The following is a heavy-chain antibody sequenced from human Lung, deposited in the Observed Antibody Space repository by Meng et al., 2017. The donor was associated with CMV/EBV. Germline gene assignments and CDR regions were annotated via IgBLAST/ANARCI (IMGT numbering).Heavy chain of an antibody. V-gene: IGHV3-7*01. Sequence: ESXKISXAASGFTFTTFWMTWVRQAPGKGLEWVANIKEDGSGQWYVDSVKGRFTISRDNAKQSVYLQMDSLRAEDTAVYYCVGYANSHYGMDVWGQGTTVTVSS. CDR1: GFTFTTFW. D-gene: IGHD2-21*01. J-gene: IGHJ6*02. CDR3: VGYANSHYGMDV. CDR2: IKEDGSGQ.